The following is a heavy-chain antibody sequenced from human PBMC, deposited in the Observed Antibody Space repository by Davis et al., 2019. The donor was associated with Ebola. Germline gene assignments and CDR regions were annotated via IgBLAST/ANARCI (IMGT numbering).Heavy chain of an antibody. CDR2: INHSGST. D-gene: IGHD1-1*01. V-gene: IGHV4-34*01. CDR1: GGSFSGYY. Sequence: MPSETLSLTCAVYGGSFSGYYWSWIRQPPGKGLEWIGEINHSGSTNYNPSLKSRVTISVDTSKNQFSLNLTSVTAAATGVYYCARRRTTGATHSGMDVWGQGTTVSVSS. CDR3: ARRRTTGATHSGMDV. J-gene: IGHJ6*02.